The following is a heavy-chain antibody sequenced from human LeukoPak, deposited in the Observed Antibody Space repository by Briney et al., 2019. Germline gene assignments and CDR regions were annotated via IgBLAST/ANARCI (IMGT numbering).Heavy chain of an antibody. D-gene: IGHD3-22*01. V-gene: IGHV3-53*01. CDR1: GFTVSSNY. CDR2: IYSGGST. CDR3: ARDGYYDSSGYYLPLGY. J-gene: IGHJ4*02. Sequence: GGSLRLSCAASGFTVSSNYMSWVRQAPGKGLEWVSVIYSGGSTYYADSVKGRFTISRDNSKNTLYLQMNSLRAEDTAVYYCARDGYYDSSGYYLPLGYWGQGTLVTVSS.